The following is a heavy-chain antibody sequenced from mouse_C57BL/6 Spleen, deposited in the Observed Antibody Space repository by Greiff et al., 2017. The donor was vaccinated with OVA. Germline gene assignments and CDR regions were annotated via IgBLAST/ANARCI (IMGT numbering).Heavy chain of an antibody. CDR2: ISYDGSN. CDR3: ARDPYFYAMDY. CDR1: GYSITSGYY. J-gene: IGHJ4*01. V-gene: IGHV3-6*01. Sequence: DVKLQESGPGLVKPSQSLSLTCSVTGYSITSGYYWNWIRQFPGNKLEWMGYISYDGSNNYNPSLKNRISITRDTSKNQFFLKLNSVTTEDTATYYCARDPYFYAMDYWGQGTSVTVSS. D-gene: IGHD1-1*01.